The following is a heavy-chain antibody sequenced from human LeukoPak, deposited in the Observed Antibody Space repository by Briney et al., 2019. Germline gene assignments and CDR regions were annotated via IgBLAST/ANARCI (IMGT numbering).Heavy chain of an antibody. Sequence: GGSLRLSCAASGFTFNNYWMTWVRQAPGMGLEGVANIRQDGSEKYYVDSVKGRFTISRDIAKNSLYLQMNSLRAEDTAVYYCARDKGIAGAALFDPWGQGTLVTVSS. V-gene: IGHV3-7*01. CDR2: IRQDGSEK. D-gene: IGHD6-13*01. CDR3: ARDKGIAGAALFDP. J-gene: IGHJ5*02. CDR1: GFTFNNYW.